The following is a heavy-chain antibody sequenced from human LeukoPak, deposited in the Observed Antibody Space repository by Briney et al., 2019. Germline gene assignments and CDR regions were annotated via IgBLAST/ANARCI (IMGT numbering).Heavy chain of an antibody. CDR2: ISYDGRNK. D-gene: IGHD3-3*01. Sequence: TGGPLRLSCAASGLTFSSYGIHWVRQAPGKGLEWVAVISYDGRNKYYADSAKGRFTISRDNSKNTLYLQMHSLRAEDTAVYYCARGNYDFWSGYWDYWGQGTLVTVSS. CDR1: GLTFSSYG. V-gene: IGHV3-30*03. CDR3: ARGNYDFWSGYWDY. J-gene: IGHJ4*02.